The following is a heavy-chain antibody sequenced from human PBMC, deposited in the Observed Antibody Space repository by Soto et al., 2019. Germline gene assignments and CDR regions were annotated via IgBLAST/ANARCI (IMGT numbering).Heavy chain of an antibody. Sequence: QVQLVESGGGVVQPGRSLRLSCAASGFTFSSHSMHWVRQAPGKGLEWVAVIWYDGNNKYYADSVQGRFTNSRDNPKNTLYLQMNSLRAEDTAVYFCARGGQIVEVPARQFDLGGRGTLVTVSS. CDR2: IWYDGNNK. CDR1: GFTFSSHS. V-gene: IGHV3-33*01. D-gene: IGHD2-2*01. CDR3: ARGGQIVEVPARQFDL. J-gene: IGHJ2*01.